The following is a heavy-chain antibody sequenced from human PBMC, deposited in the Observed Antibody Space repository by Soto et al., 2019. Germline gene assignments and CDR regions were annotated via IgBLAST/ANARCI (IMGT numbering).Heavy chain of an antibody. J-gene: IGHJ3*02. CDR2: INHSGST. D-gene: IGHD2-2*02. CDR1: GGSFSGYY. Sequence: SETQSLTCAVYGGSFSGYYWSWIRQPPGKGLEWIGEINHSGSTNYNPSLKSRVTISVDTSKNQFSLKLSSVTAADTAVYYCGRAPAAISVFDIWGQGTMVTVSS. V-gene: IGHV4-34*01. CDR3: GRAPAAISVFDI.